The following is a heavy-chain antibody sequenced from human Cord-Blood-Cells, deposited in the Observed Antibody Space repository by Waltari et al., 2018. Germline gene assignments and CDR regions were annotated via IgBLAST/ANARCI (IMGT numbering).Heavy chain of an antibody. CDR1: GLPCGDYA. CDR2: NRSKAYGETT. V-gene: IGHV3-49*03. J-gene: IGHJ2*01. D-gene: IGHD5-12*01. CDR3: TRGAPPGYSGYDCYWYFDL. Sequence: EAQLVEAGGGLVQPGRSLRLPCTPCGLPCGDYAITWFPPDPGQALGWVGFNRSKAYGETTEYVASVKGRFTISRDDSKSIAYLQMNSLKTEDTAVYYCTRGAPPGYSGYDCYWYFDLWGRGTLVTVSS.